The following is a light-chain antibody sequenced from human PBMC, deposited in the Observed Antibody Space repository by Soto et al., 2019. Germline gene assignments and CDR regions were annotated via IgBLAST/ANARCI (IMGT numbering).Light chain of an antibody. CDR3: SSYSDTSTFVV. V-gene: IGLV2-14*03. CDR2: DVI. J-gene: IGLJ2*01. CDR1: SSDIGTYNY. Sequence: QSALTQPASVSDSPGQSITISCTGTSSDIGTYNYVSWYQQHPGRAPKLMIYDVINRPSGVSNRFSGSKSGNTASLTISGLQAEDEADYYCSSYSDTSTFVVFGGGTKVT.